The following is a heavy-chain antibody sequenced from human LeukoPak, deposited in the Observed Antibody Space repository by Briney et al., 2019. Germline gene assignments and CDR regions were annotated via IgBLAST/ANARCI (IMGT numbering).Heavy chain of an antibody. Sequence: GGSLRLSCAASGFTFSSYSMNWVRQAPGKGLEWVSSISSSSSTIYYADSVKGRFTISRDNAKNSLYLQMNSLRAEDTAVYYCAREGTMVRGVMLYFDYWGQGTLVTVSS. V-gene: IGHV3-48*04. J-gene: IGHJ4*02. D-gene: IGHD3-10*01. CDR2: ISSSSSTI. CDR3: AREGTMVRGVMLYFDY. CDR1: GFTFSSYS.